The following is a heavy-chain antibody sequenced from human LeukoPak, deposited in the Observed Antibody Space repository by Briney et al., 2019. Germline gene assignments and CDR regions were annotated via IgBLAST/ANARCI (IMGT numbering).Heavy chain of an antibody. Sequence: WGSLRLSCAASGFTFSNYGMHWVRQAPGKGLEWVSFIRYDGSNKYYADSVKGRFTVSRDNSKNTLYLQMNSLRPEDIAVLHCPEDSIQAYTEPWDPGYFDQWGQGTLVTVSS. D-gene: IGHD2-2*02. J-gene: IGHJ4*02. CDR3: PEDSIQAYTEPWDPGYFDQ. V-gene: IGHV3-30*02. CDR1: GFTFSNYG. CDR2: IRYDGSNK.